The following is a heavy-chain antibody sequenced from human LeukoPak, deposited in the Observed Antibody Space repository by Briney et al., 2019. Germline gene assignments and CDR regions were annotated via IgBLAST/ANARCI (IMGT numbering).Heavy chain of an antibody. CDR2: IYSSGST. J-gene: IGHJ4*02. Sequence: PSETLSLTCAVSGCSISSGYSWDWIRQSPGKGLEWIGNIYSSGSTYYNPSLKSRVTISVDTSKNQFSLSLNSVTAADTAVYYCARRKTLFWYFDYWGQGTLVTVSS. D-gene: IGHD3-3*01. CDR3: ARRKTLFWYFDY. V-gene: IGHV4-38-2*01. CDR1: GCSISSGYS.